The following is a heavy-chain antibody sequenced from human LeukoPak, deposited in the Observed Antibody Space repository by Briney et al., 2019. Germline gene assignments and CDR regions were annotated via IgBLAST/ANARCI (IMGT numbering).Heavy chain of an antibody. CDR3: ARDANELRLGYNWFDP. CDR2: IYTSGST. V-gene: IGHV4-4*07. CDR1: GGSISSYY. Sequence: SETLSLTCTVPGGSISSYYWSWIRQPAGKGLEWIGRIYTSGSTNYNPSLKSRVTISVDKSKNQFSLKLSSVTAADTAVYYCARDANELRLGYNWFDPWGQGTLVTVSS. J-gene: IGHJ5*02. D-gene: IGHD2-15*01.